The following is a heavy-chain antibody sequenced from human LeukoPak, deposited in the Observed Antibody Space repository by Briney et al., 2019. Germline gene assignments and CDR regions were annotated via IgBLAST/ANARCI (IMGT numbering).Heavy chain of an antibody. CDR1: GFSFAVVT. D-gene: IGHD5-12*01. J-gene: IGHJ6*04. CDR3: AEDPYEEL. CDR2: INWNSGTM. V-gene: IGHV3-9*01. Sequence: GGSLRLFCAPSGFSFAVVTMQWARHVPGKGLVWVSDINWNSGTMGYADSVKGRFTVYRDNDKHSLYAKMNSQNTENTALYYCAEDPYEELWGKGTTVSVSS.